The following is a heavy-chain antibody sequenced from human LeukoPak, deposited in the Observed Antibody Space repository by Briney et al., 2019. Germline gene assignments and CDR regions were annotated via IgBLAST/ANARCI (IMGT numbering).Heavy chain of an antibody. V-gene: IGHV4-59*01. D-gene: IGHD4-17*01. CDR3: ARGIMTTVPTLDY. CDR1: GGSMNGYY. J-gene: IGHJ4*02. Sequence: SVTLSLTCTVSGGSMNGYYRSWIRQPPGKGLEWIGYIYYSGSTNYNPSLKSRVTISVDTSKNQFSLKLTSVTAADTAVYYCARGIMTTVPTLDYWGQGALVTVSS. CDR2: IYYSGST.